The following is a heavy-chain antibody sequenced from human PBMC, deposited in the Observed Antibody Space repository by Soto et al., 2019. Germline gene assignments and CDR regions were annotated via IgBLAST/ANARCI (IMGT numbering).Heavy chain of an antibody. J-gene: IGHJ6*02. CDR2: ISAYNGNT. CDR1: GYTFTSYG. CDR3: ARDPPPLRFLDPYYCYGMDV. D-gene: IGHD3-3*01. Sequence: ASVPVSCKASGYTFTSYGISWVRPAPGQGLEWMGWISAYNGNTNYAQKLQGRVTMTTDTSTSTAYMELRSLRSDDTAVYYCARDPPPLRFLDPYYCYGMDVWGQGTTVTVSS. V-gene: IGHV1-18*01.